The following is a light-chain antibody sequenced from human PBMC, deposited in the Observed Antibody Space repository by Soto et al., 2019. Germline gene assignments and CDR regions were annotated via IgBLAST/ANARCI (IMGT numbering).Light chain of an antibody. CDR1: SSNIGSNY. Sequence: QSVLTQPPSASGTPGQRVTISCSGSSSNIGSNYVYWYQQLPGTAPKLLIYRYNQRPSGVPDRFSGSKSGTSASLAISGLRSEDEADYYCAAWDDSLSGHYVFGTGTKLTVL. CDR2: RYN. CDR3: AAWDDSLSGHYV. V-gene: IGLV1-47*01. J-gene: IGLJ1*01.